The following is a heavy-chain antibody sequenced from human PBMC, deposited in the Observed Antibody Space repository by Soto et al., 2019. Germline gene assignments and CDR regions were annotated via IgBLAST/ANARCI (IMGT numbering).Heavy chain of an antibody. CDR2: ISAYNGNT. CDR3: ATTAPIAAAGDGFQH. Sequence: GASVKVSCKASGYTFTSYGISWVRQAPGQGLEWMGWISAYNGNTNYAQKLQGRVTMTTDTSTSTAYMELSSLRSEDTAVYYCATTAPIAAAGDGFQHWGQGTLVTVSS. CDR1: GYTFTSYG. J-gene: IGHJ1*01. V-gene: IGHV1-18*01. D-gene: IGHD6-13*01.